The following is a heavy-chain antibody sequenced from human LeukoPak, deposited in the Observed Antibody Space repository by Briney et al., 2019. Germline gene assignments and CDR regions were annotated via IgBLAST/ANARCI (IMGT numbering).Heavy chain of an antibody. CDR2: IIWKGIIP. CDR1: GFTFEDYG. CDR3: AKGTGPIMITFGGAFDY. D-gene: IGHD3-16*01. V-gene: IGHV3-20*04. Sequence: PGGSLRLSCGVSGFTFEDYGTSWFRKGPGKALEWGAGIIWKGIIPRYADSVRGRFTISRDKATNSLYLQMNSLRKEDTALYYCAKGTGPIMITFGGAFDYWGQGTLVTVSS. J-gene: IGHJ4*02.